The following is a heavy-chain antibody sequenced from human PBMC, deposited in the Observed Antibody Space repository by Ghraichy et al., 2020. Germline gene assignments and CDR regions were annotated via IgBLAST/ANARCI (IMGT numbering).Heavy chain of an antibody. CDR1: GGSISSGSYY. J-gene: IGHJ6*03. D-gene: IGHD2-2*01. CDR3: AREGQYQLLSAGYYYMDV. Sequence: SETLSLTCTVSGGSISSGSYYWSWIRQPAGKGLEWIGRIYTSGSTNYNPSLKSRVTMSVDTSKNQFSLKLSSVTAADTAVYYCAREGQYQLLSAGYYYMDVWGKGTTVTVSS. CDR2: IYTSGST. V-gene: IGHV4-61*02.